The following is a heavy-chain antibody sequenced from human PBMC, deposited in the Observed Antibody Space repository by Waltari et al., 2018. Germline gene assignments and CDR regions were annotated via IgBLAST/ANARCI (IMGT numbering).Heavy chain of an antibody. Sequence: QVQLVQSGAEVKKPGASVKVSCKASGYTFPSSAMPWVRQAPGQRLGWMGWINAGNGNTKYSQKFQGRVTITRDTSASTAYMELSSLRSEDTAVYYCARASGPTNGYSYGYWGQGTLVTVSS. CDR2: INAGNGNT. D-gene: IGHD5-18*01. V-gene: IGHV1-3*01. CDR1: GYTFPSSA. J-gene: IGHJ4*02. CDR3: ARASGPTNGYSYGY.